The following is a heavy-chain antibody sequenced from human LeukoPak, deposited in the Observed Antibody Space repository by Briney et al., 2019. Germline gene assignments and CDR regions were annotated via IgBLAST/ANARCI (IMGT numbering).Heavy chain of an antibody. D-gene: IGHD2-2*01. J-gene: IGHJ6*03. CDR3: ARGVVVVPAAMYYYYMDV. CDR2: ISSSGSTI. Sequence: GGSLRLSCAASGFTFSSYEMNWVRQAPGKGLEWVSYISSSGSTIYYADSVKGRFTIARDNAKNSLYLQMNSLRAEDTAVYYCARGVVVVPAAMYYYYMDVWGKGATVTVSS. CDR1: GFTFSSYE. V-gene: IGHV3-48*03.